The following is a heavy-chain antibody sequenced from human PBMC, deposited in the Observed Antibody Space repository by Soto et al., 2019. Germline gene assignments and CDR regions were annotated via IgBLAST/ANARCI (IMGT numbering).Heavy chain of an antibody. D-gene: IGHD1-26*01. V-gene: IGHV3-48*03. CDR3: ARALGILGVDY. CDR2: ISGSGSTT. J-gene: IGHJ4*02. Sequence: GGSLRLSCEASGFTFSSYELSWVRQAPGKGLEWVSYISGSGSTTYYADSVKGRFTISRDNAKTSLYLQMNSLRAEDTAVYYCARALGILGVDYWGQGALVIVSS. CDR1: GFTFSSYE.